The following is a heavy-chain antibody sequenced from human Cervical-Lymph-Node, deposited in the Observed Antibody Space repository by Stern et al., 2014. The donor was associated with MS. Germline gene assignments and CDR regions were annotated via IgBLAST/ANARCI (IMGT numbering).Heavy chain of an antibody. CDR1: GYTFRKYY. D-gene: IGHD1-26*01. J-gene: IGHJ4*02. V-gene: IGHV1-46*03. CDR2: INPSRNTT. CDR3: ARDSSGTYSSLDY. Sequence: VQLVESGAEVKKPGASVKVSCKASGYTFRKYYMHWVRQAPGQGLEWVGIINPSRNTTSHAQKFQDRVTIRKDTSTSTVYMELSSLRSEDTAVYYCARDSSGTYSSLDYWGQGTLVTVSS.